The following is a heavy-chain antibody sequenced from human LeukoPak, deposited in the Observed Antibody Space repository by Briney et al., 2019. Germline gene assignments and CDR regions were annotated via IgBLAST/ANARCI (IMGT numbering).Heavy chain of an antibody. D-gene: IGHD3-22*01. J-gene: IGHJ4*02. V-gene: IGHV3-66*01. CDR2: IYSGGST. CDR3: AKEHHPTYQMYYYDSSGYYFDY. CDR1: EFSVGSNY. Sequence: GGSLRLSCAASEFSVGSNYMTWVRQAPGKGLEWVSLIYSGGSTYYADSVKGRFTISRDNSKNTLYLKMHRLRAEDKAVYYCAKEHHPTYQMYYYDSSGYYFDYWGQGTLVTVSS.